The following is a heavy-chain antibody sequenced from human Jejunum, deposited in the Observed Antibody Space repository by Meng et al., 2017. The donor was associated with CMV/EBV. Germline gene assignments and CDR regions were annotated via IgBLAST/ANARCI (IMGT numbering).Heavy chain of an antibody. Sequence: HITLKESGPTVVKPTLTLTSTSSFCGFSASTSGGGGGWIRQPPGNALEWLELIYRGGDKRYGPSLNSRLTIAKDTSKNEVVLTLTNMGPIDTGTYYCAHFVGCYYPSSPYYWGQGTLVTVSS. CDR2: IYRGGDK. J-gene: IGHJ4*02. CDR3: AHFVGCYYPSSPYY. V-gene: IGHV2-5*05. D-gene: IGHD1-26*01. CDR1: GFSASTSGGG.